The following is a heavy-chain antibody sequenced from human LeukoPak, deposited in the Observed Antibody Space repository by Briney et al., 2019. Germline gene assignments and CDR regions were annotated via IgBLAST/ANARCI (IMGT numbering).Heavy chain of an antibody. V-gene: IGHV3-74*01. Sequence: GGSLRLSCAASGFTFSSYWMHWVRQAPGNGLVWVSHISGDGSRTSYADSVKGRFTISRDNAKNTLYLQMNSLRDEDTAVYYCARDRGYCIDCWGQGTRVTVSS. D-gene: IGHD2-15*01. CDR3: ARDRGYCIDC. CDR2: ISGDGSRT. CDR1: GFTFSSYW. J-gene: IGHJ4*02.